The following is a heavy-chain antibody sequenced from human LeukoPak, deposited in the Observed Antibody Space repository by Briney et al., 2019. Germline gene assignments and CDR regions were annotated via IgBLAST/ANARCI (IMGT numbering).Heavy chain of an antibody. V-gene: IGHV4-30-2*01. D-gene: IGHD2-21*02. CDR2: IHHSGST. Sequence: TLSLTCTVSGGSLTSGGSSWTWIRQPPGKGLEWIGYIHHSGSTYYNESLKSRVAISIDTSKNQFSLRLTSVTAADTAVYYCARVGSGPLAVTFFDYWGQGALVTVTS. CDR3: ARVGSGPLAVTFFDY. J-gene: IGHJ4*02. CDR1: GGSLTSGGSS.